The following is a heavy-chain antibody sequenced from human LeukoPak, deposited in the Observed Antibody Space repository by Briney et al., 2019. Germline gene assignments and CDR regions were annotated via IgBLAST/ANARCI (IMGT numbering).Heavy chain of an antibody. Sequence: AGGSLRLSCAASGFTFSSYSMTWVRQAPGKGLEWVSYISSSNSTIYYADSVKGRFTISRDNAKKSLYLQMNSLRAEDTAVYYCARDDNWNYGGYFDYWGQGTLVTVSS. D-gene: IGHD1-7*01. V-gene: IGHV3-48*01. CDR1: GFTFSSYS. CDR2: ISSSNSTI. J-gene: IGHJ4*02. CDR3: ARDDNWNYGGYFDY.